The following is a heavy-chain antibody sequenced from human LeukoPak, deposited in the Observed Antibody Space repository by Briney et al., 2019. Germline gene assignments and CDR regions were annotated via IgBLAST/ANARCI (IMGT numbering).Heavy chain of an antibody. J-gene: IGHJ6*02. CDR3: ARGHSYVYGYYYGMDV. D-gene: IGHD5-18*01. CDR1: GYSFTVYA. Sequence: GASVTVSFKGSGYSFTVYAISWVRQPPGQGIEWMGWISVYSGNTKYAQKVQGRVTITTDTSTSTAYMELRNLRSDDTAVYYCARGHSYVYGYYYGMDVWGQGTTVTVSS. V-gene: IGHV1-18*01. CDR2: ISVYSGNT.